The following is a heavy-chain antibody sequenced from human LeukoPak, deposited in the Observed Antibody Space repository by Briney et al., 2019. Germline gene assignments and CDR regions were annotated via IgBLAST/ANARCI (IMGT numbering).Heavy chain of an antibody. CDR1: GFTFSSYG. V-gene: IGHV3-30*18. CDR2: ISYDGSNK. D-gene: IGHD3-10*01. CDR3: AKSPKIWFGELSY. Sequence: PGGSLRLSCAASGFTFSSYGMHWVRQAPGKGLEWVAVISYDGSNKYYADSVKGRFTISRDNSKNTLYLQMNSLRAEDTAVYYCAKSPKIWFGELSYWGQGTPVTVSS. J-gene: IGHJ4*02.